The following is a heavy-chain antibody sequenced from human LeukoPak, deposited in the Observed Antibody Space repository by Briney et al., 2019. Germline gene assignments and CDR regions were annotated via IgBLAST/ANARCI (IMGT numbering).Heavy chain of an antibody. CDR2: IYYSGST. J-gene: IGHJ4*02. CDR3: ARGWGYFDY. D-gene: IGHD7-27*01. CDR1: GGSISSSRYH. V-gene: IGHV4-39*07. Sequence: SSETLSLTCTVSGGSISSSRYHWGWIRQPPGKGLQWIGNIYYSGSTYYNPSLKRRVTISVDTSKNQFSLKLSSVTAADTAVYYCARGWGYFDYWGQGTLVTVSS.